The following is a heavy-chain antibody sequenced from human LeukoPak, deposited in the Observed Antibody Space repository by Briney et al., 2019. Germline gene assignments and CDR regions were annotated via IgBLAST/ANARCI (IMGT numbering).Heavy chain of an antibody. Sequence: SVNVSFKASGGTFSIYAISWVRQAPGQGLEWMGGIIPIFGTANYSQKFQGRVTITADESTSTAYMELSSLRSEDTAVYYCARTSVEMATIYYFDYWGQGTLVTVSS. CDR1: GGTFSIYA. CDR2: IIPIFGTA. V-gene: IGHV1-69*13. D-gene: IGHD5-24*01. CDR3: ARTSVEMATIYYFDY. J-gene: IGHJ4*02.